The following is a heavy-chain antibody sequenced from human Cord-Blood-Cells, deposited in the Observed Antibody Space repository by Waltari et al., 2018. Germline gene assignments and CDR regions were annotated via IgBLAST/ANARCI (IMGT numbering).Heavy chain of an antibody. CDR3: ARPRLQLVRDDAFDI. Sequence: QVQLVESGGGVVQPGRSLRLSCAASGFTFSSYGMHWVRQAPGKGLEWVAVILYYGSNKYYADSVRGRFTISRDNSTNTLYVQMNSLRAEDTAVYYCARPRLQLVRDDAFDIWGQGTMVTVSS. CDR1: GFTFSSYG. D-gene: IGHD6-13*01. J-gene: IGHJ3*02. CDR2: ILYYGSNK. V-gene: IGHV3-33*01.